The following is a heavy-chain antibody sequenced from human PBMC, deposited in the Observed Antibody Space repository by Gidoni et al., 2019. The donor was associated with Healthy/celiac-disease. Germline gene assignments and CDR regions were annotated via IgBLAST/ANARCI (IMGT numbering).Heavy chain of an antibody. V-gene: IGHV1-18*01. CDR2: ISAYNGNT. J-gene: IGHJ3*02. CDR3: ARDLLDSSSSPSDAFDI. CDR1: GYTFTSYG. D-gene: IGHD6-6*01. Sequence: QVQLVQSGAEVKKPGASVKVSCKASGYTFTSYGISWVRQAPGQGLEWMGWISAYNGNTNYAQKLQGRVTMTTDTSTSTAYMELRSLRSDDTAVYYCARDLLDSSSSPSDAFDIWGQGTMVTVSS.